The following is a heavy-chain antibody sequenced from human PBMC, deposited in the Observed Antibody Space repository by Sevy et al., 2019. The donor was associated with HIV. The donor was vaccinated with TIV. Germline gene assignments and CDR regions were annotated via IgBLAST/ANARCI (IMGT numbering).Heavy chain of an antibody. Sequence: ASVKVSCKASGYTITRYYMHWVRQARGQGLEWMGIINPSDGGTTYAQKFQGRVLMTRDTSTSTVYMELSSLRFDDTAVYYCASYTTGSRGDYWGQGTLVTVSS. CDR1: GYTITRYY. CDR2: INPSDGGT. J-gene: IGHJ4*02. V-gene: IGHV1-46*01. CDR3: ASYTTGSRGDY. D-gene: IGHD3-16*01.